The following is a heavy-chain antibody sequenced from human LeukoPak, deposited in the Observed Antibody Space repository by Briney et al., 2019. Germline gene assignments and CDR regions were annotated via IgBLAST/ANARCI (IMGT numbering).Heavy chain of an antibody. CDR1: GYTFTSYD. D-gene: IGHD2-15*01. V-gene: IGHV1-8*01. J-gene: IGHJ6*02. Sequence: ASVKVSCKASGYTFTSYDINWVRQATGQGLEWMGWMNPNSGNTGYAQKFQGRVTMTRNTSISTAYMELSSLRSEDTAVYYCARGYCSGGSCYSSYYYYGMDVWGQGTTVTVS. CDR2: MNPNSGNT. CDR3: ARGYCSGGSCYSSYYYYGMDV.